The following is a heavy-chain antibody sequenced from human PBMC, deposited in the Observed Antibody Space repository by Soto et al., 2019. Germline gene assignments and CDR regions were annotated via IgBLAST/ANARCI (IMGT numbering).Heavy chain of an antibody. CDR1: GFTFSSYW. CDR2: INSDGSSA. V-gene: IGHV3-74*01. CDR3: VRDLDSYSSSWYGGWFDP. D-gene: IGHD6-13*01. J-gene: IGHJ5*02. Sequence: GGSLRLSCAASGFTFSSYWMHWVRQAPGKGLVWVSRINSDGSSASYADSGKGRFTISRDNAKNTLYLQMNSLRAEDTAVYYGVRDLDSYSSSWYGGWFDPWGQGTLVTVSS.